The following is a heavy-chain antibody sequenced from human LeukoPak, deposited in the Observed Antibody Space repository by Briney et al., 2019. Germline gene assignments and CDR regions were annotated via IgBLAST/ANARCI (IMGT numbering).Heavy chain of an antibody. CDR1: GFTFSSYE. Sequence: PGGSLRPSCAASGFTFSSYEMNWVRQAQGKGRGWVSYISSSGSTIYYADSVKGRFTISSDNAKNSLYLQMNSLRAEDTAVYYCERNSYSSSWSNWGQGTLVTVSS. V-gene: IGHV3-48*03. CDR2: ISSSGSTI. CDR3: ERNSYSSSWSN. J-gene: IGHJ4*02. D-gene: IGHD6-13*01.